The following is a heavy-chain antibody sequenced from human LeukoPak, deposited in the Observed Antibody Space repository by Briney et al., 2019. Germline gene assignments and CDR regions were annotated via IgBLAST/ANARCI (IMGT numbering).Heavy chain of an antibody. J-gene: IGHJ6*02. CDR2: LSHDGINK. D-gene: IGHD5-18*01. Sequence: GGSLRLSCAASGFTFSSYGMHWVRQAPGKGLEWVTILSHDGINKYYADSVRGRLTISRENSKNTLYLQMNSLRAEDTAVYYCAKSDTGLVEPYYYYGMDVWGQGTTVIVSS. CDR1: GFTFSSYG. V-gene: IGHV3-30*18. CDR3: AKSDTGLVEPYYYYGMDV.